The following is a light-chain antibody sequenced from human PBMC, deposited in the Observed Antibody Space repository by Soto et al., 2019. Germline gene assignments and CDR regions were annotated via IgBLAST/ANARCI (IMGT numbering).Light chain of an antibody. Sequence: QSALTQPRSVSGSPGQSVTISCTGTSSDVGGHNYVSWYQQHPGKAPKLMIYDVSKRPSGVPDRFSGSKSGNTASLTISGLQAEDEDDQYCCSYTRSSYVFVTGSKV. CDR1: SSDVGGHNY. CDR3: CSYTRSSYV. CDR2: DVS. V-gene: IGLV2-11*01. J-gene: IGLJ1*01.